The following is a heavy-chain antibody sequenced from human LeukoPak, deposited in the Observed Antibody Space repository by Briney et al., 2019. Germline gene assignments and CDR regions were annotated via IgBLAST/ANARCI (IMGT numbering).Heavy chain of an antibody. CDR2: ISSSSSYI. V-gene: IGHV3-21*03. J-gene: IGHJ3*02. CDR1: GFTFSSYS. CDR3: ARDEESSITARRAFDI. D-gene: IGHD6-6*01. Sequence: GGSLRLSCAASGFTFSSYSMHWFRQAPGKGLEWVSSISSSSSYIYYADSVRGRFTISRDNAKNSLYLQMNSLRAEDTAVYYCARDEESSITARRAFDIWGQGTMVTVSS.